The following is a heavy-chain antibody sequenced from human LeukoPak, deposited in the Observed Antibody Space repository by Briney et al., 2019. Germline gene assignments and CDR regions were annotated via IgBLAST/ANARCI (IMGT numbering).Heavy chain of an antibody. J-gene: IGHJ5*02. CDR3: ARDTTDSWFDP. V-gene: IGHV1-69*06. CDR1: GGTFSSYA. CDR2: IIPIFGTA. D-gene: IGHD1-1*01. Sequence: SVKVSCTASGGTFSSYAISWVRQAPGQRLEWTGGIIPIFGTANYAQKFQGRVTITADKSTSTAYMELSSLRSEDTAVYYCARDTTDSWFDPWGQGTLVTVSS.